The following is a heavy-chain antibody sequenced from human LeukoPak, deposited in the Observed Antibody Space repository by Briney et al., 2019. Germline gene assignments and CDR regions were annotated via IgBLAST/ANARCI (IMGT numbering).Heavy chain of an antibody. CDR2: INHSGST. Sequence: SETLSLTCAVSGGSISSSNWWSWVRQPPGKGLEWIGEINHSGSTNYNPSLKSRVTISVDTSKNQFSLKLSSVTAADTAVYYCARGRENLYIVATRDEYYYGMDVWGQGTTVTVSS. J-gene: IGHJ6*02. CDR1: GGSISSSNW. D-gene: IGHD5-12*01. V-gene: IGHV4-4*02. CDR3: ARGRENLYIVATRDEYYYGMDV.